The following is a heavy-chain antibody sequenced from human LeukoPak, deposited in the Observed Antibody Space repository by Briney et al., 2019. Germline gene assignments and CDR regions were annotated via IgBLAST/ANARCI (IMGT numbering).Heavy chain of an antibody. CDR3: ARDYGGY. Sequence: GGSLRLSCAASGFTFSDHYMDWVRQAPGKGLEWVGRTRNKANSYTTEYAASVKGRFTISRDDSKNSLCLQMNSLKTEDTAVYYCARDYGGYWGQGTLVTVSS. V-gene: IGHV3-72*01. CDR2: TRNKANSYTT. D-gene: IGHD3-10*01. J-gene: IGHJ4*02. CDR1: GFTFSDHY.